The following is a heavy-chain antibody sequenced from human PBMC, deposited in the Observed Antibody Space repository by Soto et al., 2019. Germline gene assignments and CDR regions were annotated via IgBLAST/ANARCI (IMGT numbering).Heavy chain of an antibody. Sequence: QVQLVQSGAEVKKPGSSVKVSCKASGGTFSSYTISWVRQAPGQGLEWMGRIIPILGIANYAQKFQGRVTITADKXXSTAYMELSSLRSEDTAVYYCARVSGYDYGYGMDVWGQGTTVTVSS. J-gene: IGHJ6*02. D-gene: IGHD5-12*01. CDR2: IIPILGIA. V-gene: IGHV1-69*02. CDR1: GGTFSSYT. CDR3: ARVSGYDYGYGMDV.